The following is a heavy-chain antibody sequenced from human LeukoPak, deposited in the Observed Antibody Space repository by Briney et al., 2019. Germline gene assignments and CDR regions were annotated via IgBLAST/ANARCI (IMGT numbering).Heavy chain of an antibody. CDR2: IYSDGNT. CDR1: GLTVSSNY. CDR3: AGAQGISARW. D-gene: IGHD6-6*01. V-gene: IGHV3-53*01. Sequence: GGSLRLSCAASGLTVSSNYMNWVRQAPGKGLEWVSVIYSDGNTYYADSVKGRFTISRDNYKNTLYLQMNSLRAEDTAVYYCAGAQGISARWWGQGTLVTVSS. J-gene: IGHJ4*02.